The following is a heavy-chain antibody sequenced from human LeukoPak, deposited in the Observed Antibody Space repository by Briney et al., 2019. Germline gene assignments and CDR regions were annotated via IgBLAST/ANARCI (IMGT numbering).Heavy chain of an antibody. CDR3: ARDYDSSGYSDAFDI. J-gene: IGHJ3*02. D-gene: IGHD3-22*01. CDR2: INWNGGST. CDR1: GFTFDDYG. Sequence: GGSLRLSCAASGFTFDDYGMSWVRQAPGKGPEWVFGINWNGGSTGYADSVKGRFTISRDNAKNSLYLQMNSLRAEGTDLYYCARDYDSSGYSDAFDIWGQGTMVTVSS. V-gene: IGHV3-20*04.